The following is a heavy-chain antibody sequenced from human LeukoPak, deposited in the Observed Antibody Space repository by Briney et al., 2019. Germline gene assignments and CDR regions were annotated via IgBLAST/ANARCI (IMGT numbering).Heavy chain of an antibody. Sequence: PSETLSLTCTVSGGSISSYYWSWIRQPPGKGLEWIGSIYYSGSTYYNPSLKSRVTISVDTSKNQLSLKLSSVTAADTAVYYCASSPLRYLYPRPLGVYWGQGTLVTVSS. CDR3: ASSPLRYLYPRPLGVY. CDR2: IYYSGST. J-gene: IGHJ4*02. V-gene: IGHV4-59*12. CDR1: GGSISSYY. D-gene: IGHD3-9*01.